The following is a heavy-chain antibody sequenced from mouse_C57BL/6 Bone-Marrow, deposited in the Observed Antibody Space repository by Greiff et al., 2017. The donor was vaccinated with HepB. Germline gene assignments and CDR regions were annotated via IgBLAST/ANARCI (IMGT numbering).Heavy chain of an antibody. J-gene: IGHJ2*01. Sequence: EVKLEESGGDLVKPGGSLKLSCAASGFTFSSYGMSWVRQTPDKRLEWVATISSGGSYTYYPDSVKGRFTISRDNAKNTLYLQMSSLKSEDTAMYYCARHPHYDGYFDYWGQGTTLTVSS. D-gene: IGHD2-3*01. CDR2: ISSGGSYT. CDR3: ARHPHYDGYFDY. CDR1: GFTFSSYG. V-gene: IGHV5-6*01.